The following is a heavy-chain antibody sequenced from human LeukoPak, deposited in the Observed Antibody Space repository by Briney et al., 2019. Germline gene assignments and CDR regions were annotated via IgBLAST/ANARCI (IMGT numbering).Heavy chain of an antibody. Sequence: GGSLRLSCAASGFTFSSYAMSWVRQAPGKGLEWVSGISGSGGSTYYADSVKGRFTISRDNSKNTLYLQMNSLRAADTAVYYCAKLPSIAAVGTFSDYWGQGTLVTVSS. D-gene: IGHD6-13*01. CDR3: AKLPSIAAVGTFSDY. CDR1: GFTFSSYA. CDR2: ISGSGGST. V-gene: IGHV3-23*01. J-gene: IGHJ4*02.